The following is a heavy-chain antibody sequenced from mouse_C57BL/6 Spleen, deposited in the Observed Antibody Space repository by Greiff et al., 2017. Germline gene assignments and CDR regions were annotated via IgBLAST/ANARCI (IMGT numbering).Heavy chain of an antibody. D-gene: IGHD1-1*01. J-gene: IGHJ3*01. V-gene: IGHV1-26*01. CDR3: AYYGGSYGCAGFAY. Sequence: VQLQQSGPEMVKPGASVKISCKASGYTFTDYYMNWVKQSHGKSLEWIGDINPNNGGTSYNQKFKGKATLTVDKSSSTAYMELRSLTSEDSAVYYCAYYGGSYGCAGFAYWGQGTLVTVSA. CDR1: GYTFTDYY. CDR2: INPNNGGT.